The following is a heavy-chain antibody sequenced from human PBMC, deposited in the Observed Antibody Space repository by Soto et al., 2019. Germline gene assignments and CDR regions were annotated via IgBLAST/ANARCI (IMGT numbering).Heavy chain of an antibody. D-gene: IGHD3-16*01. CDR2: IIPILGIA. V-gene: IGHV1-69*02. CDR1: GGTFSSYT. CDR3: ARGGAMEYFQH. J-gene: IGHJ1*01. Sequence: QVQLVQSGAEVKKPGSSVKVSCKASGGTFSSYTISWVRQAPGQGLEWMGRIIPILGIANYAQKFQGRVTIPADKSPSTAYMELSILRSEDTAVYYCARGGAMEYFQHWGQGTLVTVSS.